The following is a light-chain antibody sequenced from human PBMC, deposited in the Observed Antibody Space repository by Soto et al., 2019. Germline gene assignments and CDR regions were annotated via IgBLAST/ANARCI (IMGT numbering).Light chain of an antibody. CDR3: QKHNTAPRP. V-gene: IGKV1-27*01. CDR1: QGISNY. Sequence: DIQMTQSPSSLSASVGDRGTITCRASQGISNYLAWYQQKPGKVPKLLIYAASTLQSGVPSRFSGSGSGTEFTLTISSLQPEDVATYYWQKHNTAPRPFGQGPKEEIK. CDR2: AAS. J-gene: IGKJ1*01.